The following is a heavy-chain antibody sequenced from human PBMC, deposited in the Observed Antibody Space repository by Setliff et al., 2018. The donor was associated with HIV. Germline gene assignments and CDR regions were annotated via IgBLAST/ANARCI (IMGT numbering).Heavy chain of an antibody. D-gene: IGHD6-13*01. Sequence: TLSLTCTVSGVSISNYYWSWIRQSPGKGLEWIGNIHYTGISDINPSLKRRATISLDRPKIQFSLKLSSVTAADTAIYYCARGPGITAAGTEYFDSWGQGILVTVSS. CDR2: IHYTGIS. CDR3: ARGPGITAAGTEYFDS. CDR1: GVSISNYY. J-gene: IGHJ4*02. V-gene: IGHV4-59*01.